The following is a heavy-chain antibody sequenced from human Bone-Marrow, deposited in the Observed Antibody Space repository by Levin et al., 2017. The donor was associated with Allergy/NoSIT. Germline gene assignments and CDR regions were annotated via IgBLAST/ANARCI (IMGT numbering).Heavy chain of an antibody. J-gene: IGHJ4*02. CDR3: ARDSEDYGDYRPYFDH. V-gene: IGHV1-18*01. D-gene: IGHD4-17*01. Sequence: HGESLKISCKASGYTFNVYGISWVRQAPGQGLEWMGWIGVQKGKRREVQKLQGRLTMTADTSTSTAFMELTGLTSDDTAVYYCARDSEDYGDYRPYFDHWGQGTPVIVSS. CDR2: IGVQKGKR. CDR1: GYTFNVYG.